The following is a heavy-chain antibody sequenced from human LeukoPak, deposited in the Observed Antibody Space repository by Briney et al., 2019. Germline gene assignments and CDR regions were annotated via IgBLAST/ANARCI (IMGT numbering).Heavy chain of an antibody. CDR3: ARVTTGGYYNN. CDR1: GGSISSCSYY. CDR2: IYTSGST. J-gene: IGHJ4*02. D-gene: IGHD3-22*01. V-gene: IGHV4-61*02. Sequence: SETLSLTCTVSGGSISSCSYYWSWIRQPAGKGLEWIGRIYTSGSTNYNPSLKSRVTISLDTSENHFSLKLSSVTAADTAVYYCARVTTGGYYNNWGQGTLVTVSS.